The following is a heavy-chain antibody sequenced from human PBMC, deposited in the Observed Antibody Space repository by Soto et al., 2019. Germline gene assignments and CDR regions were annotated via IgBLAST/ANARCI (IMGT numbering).Heavy chain of an antibody. D-gene: IGHD3-22*01. V-gene: IGHV4-31*03. Sequence: QVQLQESGPGLVKPSQTLSLTCTVSGGSISSGGYYWSWIRQHPGKGLEWIGYIYYSGSTYYNPSLKSRGTISVDTAKNQFSLKLSSGTAADTAGYYWASGYYDSSGEDVWGQGTTVTVSS. CDR2: IYYSGST. J-gene: IGHJ6*02. CDR3: ASGYYDSSGEDV. CDR1: GGSISSGGYY.